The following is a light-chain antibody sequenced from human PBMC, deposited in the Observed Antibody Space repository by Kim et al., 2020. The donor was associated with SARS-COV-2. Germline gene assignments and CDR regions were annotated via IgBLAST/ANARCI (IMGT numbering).Light chain of an antibody. CDR3: TSYTSSNTYV. Sequence: QSITISCIGTSSDVGGYNSVSWYQQHPGKAPKVVVYGVTNRPSGISERFSGSKSGNTASLTISGLQADDESDYYCTSYTSSNTYVFGTGTKVTVL. CDR2: GVT. CDR1: SSDVGGYNS. V-gene: IGLV2-14*03. J-gene: IGLJ1*01.